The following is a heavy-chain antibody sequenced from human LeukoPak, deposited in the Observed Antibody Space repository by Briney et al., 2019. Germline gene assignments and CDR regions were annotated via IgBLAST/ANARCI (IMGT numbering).Heavy chain of an antibody. V-gene: IGHV3-30*02. Sequence: PGGSLRLSCAASGFTFSDYGMHWVRQAPGKGLEWVAFIRYDGSNKYYGDSVKGRFTISRDNSKNTLYLQMNSLRAEDTAVYYCASDRTGYHGSSGYYFDYWGQGTLVTVSS. J-gene: IGHJ4*02. D-gene: IGHD3-22*01. CDR1: GFTFSDYG. CDR2: IRYDGSNK. CDR3: ASDRTGYHGSSGYYFDY.